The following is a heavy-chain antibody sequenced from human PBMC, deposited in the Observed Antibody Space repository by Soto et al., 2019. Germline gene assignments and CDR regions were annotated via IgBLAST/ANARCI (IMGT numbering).Heavy chain of an antibody. Sequence: QVQLVQSGAEVKKPGSSVKVSCKASGGTFSSYAISWVRQAPGQGLEWMGGIIPIFGTANYAQKFQGRVRITAGESTSTAYMELRSLRSEDTAVYYCAREASIAARPLDYWGQGTLVTVSS. CDR2: IIPIFGTA. D-gene: IGHD6-6*01. CDR3: AREASIAARPLDY. CDR1: GGTFSSYA. V-gene: IGHV1-69*12. J-gene: IGHJ4*02.